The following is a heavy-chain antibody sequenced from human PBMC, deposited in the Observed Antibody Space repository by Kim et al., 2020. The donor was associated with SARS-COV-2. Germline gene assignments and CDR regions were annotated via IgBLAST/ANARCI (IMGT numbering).Heavy chain of an antibody. CDR2: IWHDGSNK. J-gene: IGHJ6*02. CDR3: ARDLLVGATSYGMDV. D-gene: IGHD1-26*01. Sequence: GGSLRLSCAASGFTFSSYGMHWVRQAPGKGLEWVAVIWHDGSNKYYADSGKGRFTISRDNSKNTLYLQMNSLRAEDTAVYYCARDLLVGATSYGMDVWGQGTTVTVSS. CDR1: GFTFSSYG. V-gene: IGHV3-33*01.